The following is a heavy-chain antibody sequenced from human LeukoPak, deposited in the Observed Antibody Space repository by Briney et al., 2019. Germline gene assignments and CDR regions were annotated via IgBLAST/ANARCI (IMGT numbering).Heavy chain of an antibody. CDR3: ARGRMYYDSSGYYYSEYNWFDP. V-gene: IGHV4-59*12. Sequence: SETLSLTCTVSSGSISRYYWSWLRQPPGKGLDWLGYIYYTGSTYYNPSLKSRVTISVDTSKNQFSLKLSSVTAADTAVYYCARGRMYYDSSGYYYSEYNWFDPWGQGTLVTVSS. CDR2: IYYTGST. D-gene: IGHD3-22*01. J-gene: IGHJ5*02. CDR1: SGSISRYY.